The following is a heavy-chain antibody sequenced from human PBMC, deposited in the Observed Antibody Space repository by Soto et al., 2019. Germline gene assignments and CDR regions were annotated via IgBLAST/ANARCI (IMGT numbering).Heavy chain of an antibody. J-gene: IGHJ4*03. CDR1: GFTFSSYA. D-gene: IGHD3-10*01. CDR3: ARTVLRGVLDY. V-gene: IGHV3-23*01. CDR2: IRSSGGSI. Sequence: GGSLRLSCAASGFTFSSYAMSWVRQAPGKGLEWVSSIRSSGGSIYYADSVKGRFTISRDNSKNTLYLQMHRLRAEDTAFYYCARTVLRGVLDYWGHGTLVTVSS.